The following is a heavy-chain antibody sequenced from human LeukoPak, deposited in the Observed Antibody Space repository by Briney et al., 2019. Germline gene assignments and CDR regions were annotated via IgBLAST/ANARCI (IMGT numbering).Heavy chain of an antibody. CDR1: GFTFSSYW. CDR3: ARSFGSGSYYTIDYYYYYYMDV. CDR2: IKQDGSEK. J-gene: IGHJ6*03. D-gene: IGHD3-10*01. V-gene: IGHV3-7*01. Sequence: GGSLRLSCAASGFTFSSYWMSWVRQAPGKGLEWAANIKQDGSEKYYVDSVKGRFTISRDNAKNSLYLQMNSLRAEDTAVYYCARSFGSGSYYTIDYYYYYYMDVWGKGTTVTVSS.